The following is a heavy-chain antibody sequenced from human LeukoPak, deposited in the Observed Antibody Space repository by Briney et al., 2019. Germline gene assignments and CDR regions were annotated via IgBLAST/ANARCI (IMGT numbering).Heavy chain of an antibody. J-gene: IGHJ5*02. D-gene: IGHD2-15*01. V-gene: IGHV3-21*01. Sequence: PGGSLRLSCAASGFTFSSYSMNWVREAPGKGLVWVSYISSSSSYIYYADSVKGRFTISRDNAKNSLYLQMNSLRAEDTAVYYCASGCSGGSCYVSSGQGTLVTVSS. CDR1: GFTFSSYS. CDR2: ISSSSSYI. CDR3: ASGCSGGSCYVS.